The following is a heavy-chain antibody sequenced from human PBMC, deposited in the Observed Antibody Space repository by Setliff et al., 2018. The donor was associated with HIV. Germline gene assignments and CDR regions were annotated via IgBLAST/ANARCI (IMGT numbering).Heavy chain of an antibody. J-gene: IGHJ4*02. CDR3: ARGAEDLAINPPSFDYYFDY. CDR1: GYTFTSYG. V-gene: IGHV1-18*01. D-gene: IGHD3-9*01. Sequence: ASVKVSCKASGYTFTSYGISWVRQAPGEGLAWMGWISAYNGNTNYAQKFQGRVTMTRDTSISTVYMELSSLRSDDTALYFCARGAEDLAINPPSFDYYFDYWGQGTPVTVSS. CDR2: ISAYNGNT.